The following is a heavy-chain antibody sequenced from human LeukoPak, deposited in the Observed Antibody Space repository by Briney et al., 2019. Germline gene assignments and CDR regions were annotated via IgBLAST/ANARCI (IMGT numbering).Heavy chain of an antibody. J-gene: IGHJ5*02. V-gene: IGHV4-34*01. CDR1: GGSFSGYY. Sequence: SETLSLTCAVYGGSFSGYYWSWIRQPPGKGLEWIGEINHSGSTNYNPSLKSRVTISVDTSKNQFSRKLSSVTAADTAVYYCARGEMATNSSVRTGWFDPWGQGTLVTVSS. CDR3: ARGEMATNSSVRTGWFDP. D-gene: IGHD5-24*01. CDR2: INHSGST.